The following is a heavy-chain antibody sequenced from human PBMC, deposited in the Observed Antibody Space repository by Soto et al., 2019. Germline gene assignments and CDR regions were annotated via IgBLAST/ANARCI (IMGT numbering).Heavy chain of an antibody. CDR1: GFTFSNYG. CDR3: ARSQEALSFDY. V-gene: IGHV3-30*03. Sequence: GGSLRLSCRASGFTFSNYGMNWVRQTPGKGLEWVAVVSSDSSSKNYADSVKGRFSISRDNAKNSLYLQMNSLRAEDTAVYYCARSQEALSFDYWGQGTLVTVSS. CDR2: VSSDSSSK. J-gene: IGHJ4*02.